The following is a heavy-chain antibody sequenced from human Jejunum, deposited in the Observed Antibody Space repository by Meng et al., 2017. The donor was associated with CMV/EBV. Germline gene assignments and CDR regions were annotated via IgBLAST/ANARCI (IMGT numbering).Heavy chain of an antibody. CDR2: TYWDDHQ. D-gene: IGHD6-19*01. CDR1: GFSPSTSGVG. J-gene: IGHJ4*02. V-gene: IGHV2-5*02. Sequence: HIPLKESGPTLVKPTQTLTLTCTFSGFSPSTSGVGVGWIRQPPGKALEWLGLTYWDDHQRYNPSLQSRLTITKDASKNQVVLTMTNMDPVDTATYYCAHTSGYSSGWADYWGQGTLVTVSS. CDR3: AHTSGYSSGWADY.